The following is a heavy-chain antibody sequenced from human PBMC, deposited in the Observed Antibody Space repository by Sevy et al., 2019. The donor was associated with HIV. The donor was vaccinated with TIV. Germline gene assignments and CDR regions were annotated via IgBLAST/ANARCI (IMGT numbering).Heavy chain of an antibody. CDR3: ARGPPDGSYDYFDY. Sequence: GGSLRLSCAASEFTFSSYNMNWVRQAPGKGLEWVSSISGSSNYIYYAESVKGRFRISRDNVKDTLYLQMNSLRADDTAVYYCARGPPDGSYDYFDYWGPGTLVTVSS. V-gene: IGHV3-21*06. CDR1: EFTFSSYN. D-gene: IGHD1-26*01. CDR2: ISGSSNYI. J-gene: IGHJ4*02.